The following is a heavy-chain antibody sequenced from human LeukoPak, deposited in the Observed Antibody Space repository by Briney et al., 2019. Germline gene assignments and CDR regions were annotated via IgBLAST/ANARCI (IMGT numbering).Heavy chain of an antibody. Sequence: GGSLRLSCAASGFTFSNHWMSWVRQAPGEGLEWVANIKQDASEKYYVDSVKGRFTISRDNAKNSLYLQMNSLRAEDTAVYYCARDQDYYDSSGYSHYWGQGTLVTVSS. J-gene: IGHJ4*02. CDR1: GFTFSNHW. V-gene: IGHV3-7*01. CDR3: ARDQDYYDSSGYSHY. CDR2: IKQDASEK. D-gene: IGHD3-22*01.